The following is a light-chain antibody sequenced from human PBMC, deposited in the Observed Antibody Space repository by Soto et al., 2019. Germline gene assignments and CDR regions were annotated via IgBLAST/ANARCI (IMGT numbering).Light chain of an antibody. CDR2: DVS. Sequence: QLVLTQPASVSGSPGQSITISCTGTSSDVCGYNYVSWYQQHPGKAPKLMIYDVSNRPSGVSNRFSGSKSGNTASLTISGLQAEDEADYYCSSYTSSSTLLYVFGTGTKLTVL. CDR1: SSDVCGYNY. CDR3: SSYTSSSTLLYV. J-gene: IGLJ1*01. V-gene: IGLV2-14*01.